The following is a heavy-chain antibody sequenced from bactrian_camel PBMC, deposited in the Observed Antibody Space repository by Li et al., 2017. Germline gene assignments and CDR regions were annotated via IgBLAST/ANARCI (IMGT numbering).Heavy chain of an antibody. D-gene: IGHD1*01. J-gene: IGHJ4*01. Sequence: HVQLVESGGGSVQAGESLNLSCSISGHTRSNYCMGWFRQRPGHEREGVAVIDTNGYRTYSDSVKGRFTIRRDNGQTTVYLQMTSLEPGDSGMYYCAAKSQCTMRFDWRGRRTAFNYWGQGTQVTVS. CDR2: IDTNGYRT. CDR3: AAKSQCTMRFDWRGRRTAFNY. V-gene: IGHV3-3*01. CDR1: GHTRSNYC.